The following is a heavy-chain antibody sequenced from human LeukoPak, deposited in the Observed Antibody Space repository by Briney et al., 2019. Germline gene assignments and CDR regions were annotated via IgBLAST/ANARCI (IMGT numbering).Heavy chain of an antibody. D-gene: IGHD5/OR15-5a*01. V-gene: IGHV3-73*01. Sequence: PGGSLNLSCAASGFIFSPSAIHWVRQASGKGLEWVGRIRNKANDYATAYTASMKGRFTISRDDSKNTVYLHMTSLKAEDTAVYYCTSQESTPGYWGQGTLVTVSS. CDR2: IRNKANDYAT. J-gene: IGHJ4*02. CDR1: GFIFSPSA. CDR3: TSQESTPGY.